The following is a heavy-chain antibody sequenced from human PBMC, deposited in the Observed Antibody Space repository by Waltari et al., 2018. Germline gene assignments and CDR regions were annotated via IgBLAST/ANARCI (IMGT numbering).Heavy chain of an antibody. CDR1: GDVFTSYG. CDR2: GTGYNGDT. D-gene: IGHD3-9*01. V-gene: IGHV1-18*01. Sequence: QPQLVQSGTEMKKPAASVKVTCKAAGDVFTSYGSSWLRQAPGQGPEWMGWGTGYNGDTNYAQKFQGRVTLTTDTSTSTAYMELRSLRSDDTAVYYCARELNYDILSGESIGYGMDVWGQGTTVTVSS. CDR3: ARELNYDILSGESIGYGMDV. J-gene: IGHJ6*02.